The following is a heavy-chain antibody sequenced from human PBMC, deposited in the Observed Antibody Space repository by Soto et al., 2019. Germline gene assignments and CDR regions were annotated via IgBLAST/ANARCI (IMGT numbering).Heavy chain of an antibody. J-gene: IGHJ4*02. CDR1: GYIITICG. CDR2: IIAYNGNT. Sequence: ASVTVSCEDSGYIITICGISCVRQEPGHGLEWMGWIIAYNGNTNDGQKLQGRVTMTTDKSTSTAYMELRSLRSDDTAVYYCAREGTMVRGVIIRRGRLDYWGQGTLVTLSS. D-gene: IGHD3-10*01. V-gene: IGHV1-18*04. CDR3: AREGTMVRGVIIRRGRLDY.